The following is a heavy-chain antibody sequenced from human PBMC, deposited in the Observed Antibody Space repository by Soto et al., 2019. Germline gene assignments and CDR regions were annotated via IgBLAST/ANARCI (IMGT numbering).Heavy chain of an antibody. CDR2: IYYSGST. CDR3: ACFFFQAEDGIRDYLPVSAFLLNRSSDL. Sequence: KGQEWIGIIYYSGSTYYNPSLKSRVTISVDTSKNQFSLKLSSVTAADTAVYYCACFFFQAEDGIRDYLPVSAFLLNRSSDL. V-gene: IGHV4-39*01. J-gene: IGHJ2*01. D-gene: IGHD3-9*01.